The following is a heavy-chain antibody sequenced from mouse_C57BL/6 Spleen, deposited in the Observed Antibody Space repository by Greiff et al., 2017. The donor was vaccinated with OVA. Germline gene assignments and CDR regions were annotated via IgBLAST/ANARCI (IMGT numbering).Heavy chain of an antibody. D-gene: IGHD1-1*01. CDR1: GFNIKDYY. V-gene: IGHV14-2*01. Sequence: VQLQQSGAELVKPGASVKLSCTASGFNIKDYYMHWVKQRTEQGLEWIGRIDPEDGETKYAPKFQGKATITADTSSNTAYLQLSSLTSEDTAVYYCARPITTVVAKLYYAMDYWGQGTSVTGSS. CDR3: ARPITTVVAKLYYAMDY. CDR2: IDPEDGET. J-gene: IGHJ4*01.